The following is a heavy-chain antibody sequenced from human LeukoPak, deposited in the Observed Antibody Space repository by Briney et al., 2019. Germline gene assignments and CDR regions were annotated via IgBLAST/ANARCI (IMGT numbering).Heavy chain of an antibody. V-gene: IGHV1-58*01. CDR3: ARGSTSDWPLDH. CDR2: IVVGSGNT. D-gene: IGHD1-26*01. J-gene: IGHJ4*02. Sequence: SVKVSCKASGFTFTSSAVQWVRQARGQRLEWIGWIVVGSGNTNYAQKFQERVTITRDMSTSTAYMELSSLRSEDTAMYYCARGSTSDWPLDHWGQETLVTISS. CDR1: GFTFTSSA.